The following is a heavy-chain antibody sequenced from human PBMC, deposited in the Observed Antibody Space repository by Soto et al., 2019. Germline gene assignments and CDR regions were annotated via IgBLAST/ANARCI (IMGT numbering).Heavy chain of an antibody. CDR3: ARGYCSSTSCQYYFDF. Sequence: ASVKVSCKASGYTFTGYSIHWVRQAPGQRLEWMGWINGGNGDTKYSQKFQGRVTITRDTSASTAYMELTSLGSEDTAVYHCARGYCSSTSCQYYFDFWGQGTPVTVSS. J-gene: IGHJ4*02. CDR1: GYTFTGYS. CDR2: INGGNGDT. V-gene: IGHV1-3*01. D-gene: IGHD2-2*01.